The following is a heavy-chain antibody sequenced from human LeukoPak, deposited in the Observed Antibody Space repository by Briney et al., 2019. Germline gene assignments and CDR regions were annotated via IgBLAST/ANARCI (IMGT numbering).Heavy chain of an antibody. CDR2: ISAYNGNT. Sequence: ASVKVSCKASGYTFTSYGISWVRQAPGQGLEWMGWISAYNGNTNYAQKLQGRVTMTTNTSTSTAYMELRSLRSDDTAVYYCARGPLVQLERRFGWFDPWGQGTLVTVSS. J-gene: IGHJ5*02. D-gene: IGHD1-1*01. V-gene: IGHV1-18*01. CDR1: GYTFTSYG. CDR3: ARGPLVQLERRFGWFDP.